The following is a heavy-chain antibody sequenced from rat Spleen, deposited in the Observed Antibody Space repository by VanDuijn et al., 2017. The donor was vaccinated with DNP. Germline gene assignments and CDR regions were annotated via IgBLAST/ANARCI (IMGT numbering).Heavy chain of an antibody. Sequence: EVQLQESGPGLVKPSQSLSLTCSVTAYSITTNYWGWIRKFPGNKMEWVGHISYSGSTSYNPSLTSRISITRDTSKNQFFLQLSSVNTEDTATYYCARWNIGTSTLDYWGQGVMVTVSS. CDR3: ARWNIGTSTLDY. CDR2: ISYSGST. V-gene: IGHV3-1*01. J-gene: IGHJ2*01. CDR1: AYSITTNY. D-gene: IGHD1-5*01.